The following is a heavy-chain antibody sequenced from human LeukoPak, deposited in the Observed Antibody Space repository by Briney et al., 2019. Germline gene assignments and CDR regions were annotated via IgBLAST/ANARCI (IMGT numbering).Heavy chain of an antibody. V-gene: IGHV3-7*01. J-gene: IGHJ4*02. CDR2: IKEEGSEK. CDR1: GFTFRSYW. D-gene: IGHD3-3*01. CDR3: AKEVLNDFWSGGYFDY. Sequence: GGSLRLSCPASGFTFRSYWMSWVRQAPGKGLEWVANIKEEGSEKYYVDSVKGRFTISRDNAKNSLYLQMNSLRAEDTAMYYCAKEVLNDFWSGGYFDYWGQGALVTVSS.